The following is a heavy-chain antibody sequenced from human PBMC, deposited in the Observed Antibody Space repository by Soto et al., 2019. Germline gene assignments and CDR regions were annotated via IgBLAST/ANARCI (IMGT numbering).Heavy chain of an antibody. CDR1: GGSISSYY. CDR2: IYYSGST. D-gene: IGHD2-21*02. CDR3: ARELAYCGGDCYSDAFDI. V-gene: IGHV4-59*01. J-gene: IGHJ3*02. Sequence: PSETLSLTCTVSGGSISSYYWSWIRQPPGKGLEWIGYIYYSGSTNYNPSLKSRVTISVDTSKNQFSLKLSSVTAADTAVYYCARELAYCGGDCYSDAFDIWGQGTMVTVS.